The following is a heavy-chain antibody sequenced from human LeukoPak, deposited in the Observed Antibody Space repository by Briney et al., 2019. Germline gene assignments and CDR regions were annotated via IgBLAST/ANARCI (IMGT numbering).Heavy chain of an antibody. V-gene: IGHV4-34*01. CDR3: ARYDILTGYDYGMDV. CDR2: INHSGST. Sequence: SETLSLTCAVYGGSFSGYYWSWIRQPPGKGLEWIGEINHSGSTNYNPSLKSRVTISVDTSKNQFSLKLSSVTAADTAVYYCARYDILTGYDYGMDVWGQGTTVTVSS. J-gene: IGHJ6*02. CDR1: GGSFSGYY. D-gene: IGHD3-9*01.